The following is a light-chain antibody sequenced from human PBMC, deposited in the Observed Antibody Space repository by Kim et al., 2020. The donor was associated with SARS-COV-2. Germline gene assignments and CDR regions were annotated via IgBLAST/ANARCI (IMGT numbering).Light chain of an antibody. J-gene: IGLJ1*01. CDR2: EVS. CDR3: SSYTTGTTLV. CDR1: SSDVGGYNY. V-gene: IGLV2-14*03. Sequence: GQSLTISCTGTSSDVGGYNYVSWYQQHPGKAPKLMIFEVSNRPSGVSDRFSGSKSGNTASLTISGLQAEDEADYHCSSYTTGTTLVFGTGTKVTV.